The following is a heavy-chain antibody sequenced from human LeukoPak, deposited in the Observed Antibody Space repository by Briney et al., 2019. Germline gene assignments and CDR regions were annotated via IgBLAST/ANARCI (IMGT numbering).Heavy chain of an antibody. CDR3: ARDSAAASYYYYYYMDV. Sequence: GGTLRLSCAASGFTFSSYGMSWVRQAPGKGLEWVSSISGSVGTIYYADSVKGRFTISRDNSKNTLYLQMNSLRAEDTAVYYCARDSAAASYYYYYYMDVWGKGTTVTISS. D-gene: IGHD6-13*01. J-gene: IGHJ6*03. CDR1: GFTFSSYG. CDR2: ISGSVGTI. V-gene: IGHV3-23*01.